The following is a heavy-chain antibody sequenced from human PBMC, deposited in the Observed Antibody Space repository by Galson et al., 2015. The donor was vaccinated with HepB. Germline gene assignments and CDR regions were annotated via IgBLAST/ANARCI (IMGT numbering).Heavy chain of an antibody. Sequence: QVHLRESGPGLVKPSETLSLTCAVSGGSISSNNWWSWVRQPPGKGMEWIGEIHHGGSTNYQSHLRSRATISVDKSKNQFSLKLNSVTAADTAVYFCARGGGYDPIFYYYMDVWGKGTTVTVSS. CDR2: IHHGGST. CDR1: GGSISSNNW. J-gene: IGHJ6*03. V-gene: IGHV4-4*02. CDR3: ARGGGYDPIFYYYMDV. D-gene: IGHD5-12*01.